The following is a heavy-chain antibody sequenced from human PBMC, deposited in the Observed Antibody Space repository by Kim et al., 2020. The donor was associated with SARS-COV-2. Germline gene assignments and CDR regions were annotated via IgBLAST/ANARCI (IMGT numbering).Heavy chain of an antibody. CDR1: GFTFSNAW. Sequence: GGSLRLSCAGSGFTFSNAWMSWVRQAPGKGLEWVGRIKSKTDGGTTDYAAPVKGRFTISRDDSKNTLYLQMNSLKTEDTAVYYCTTAGEYYDILTGYYKADFDYWGQGTLVTVSS. CDR3: TTAGEYYDILTGYYKADFDY. V-gene: IGHV3-15*01. CDR2: IKSKTDGGTT. D-gene: IGHD3-9*01. J-gene: IGHJ4*02.